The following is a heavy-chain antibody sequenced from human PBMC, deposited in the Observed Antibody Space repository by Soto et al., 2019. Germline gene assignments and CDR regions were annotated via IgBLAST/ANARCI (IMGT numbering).Heavy chain of an antibody. V-gene: IGHV1-69*13. CDR3: ARGPIDDFWSGYLRALYYYYGMDV. Sequence: SVKVSCKASGGTFSSYAISWVRQAPGQGLEWMGGIIPIFGTANYAQKFQGRVTITADESTSTASMELSSLRSEDTAVYYCARGPIDDFWSGYLRALYYYYGMDVWGQGTTVTVSS. J-gene: IGHJ6*02. CDR2: IIPIFGTA. D-gene: IGHD3-3*01. CDR1: GGTFSSYA.